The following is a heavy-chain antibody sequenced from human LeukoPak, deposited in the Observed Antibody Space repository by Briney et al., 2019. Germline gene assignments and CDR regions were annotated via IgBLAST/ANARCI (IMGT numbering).Heavy chain of an antibody. J-gene: IGHJ4*02. CDR2: INHSGST. Sequence: SETLSLTCGVNGGSFSGYYWNWIRQTPGKGLEWVGEINHSGSTNYNPSLKRRVTISVDTSQKQFSLRLTSVTAADTAVYYCARGRYLTTLGGAAAGFLDSWGQGTLVTVSS. D-gene: IGHD6-13*01. CDR3: ARGRYLTTLGGAAAGFLDS. CDR1: GGSFSGYY. V-gene: IGHV4-34*01.